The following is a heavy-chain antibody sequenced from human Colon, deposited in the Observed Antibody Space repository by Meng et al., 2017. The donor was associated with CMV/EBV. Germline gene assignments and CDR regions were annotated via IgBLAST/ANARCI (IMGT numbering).Heavy chain of an antibody. D-gene: IGHD1-1*01. Sequence: SETLSLTCTVSGDSIRSHYWSWIRQPPGKGLEWMGYVYYSGSATYSPPLRSRVSIPVDTSKNQFSLNLRSVTAADTAMYFCARGLGHASNNSHDYWGQGTLVTVSS. J-gene: IGHJ4*02. CDR1: GDSIRSHY. V-gene: IGHV4-59*11. CDR2: VYYSGSA. CDR3: ARGLGHASNNSHDY.